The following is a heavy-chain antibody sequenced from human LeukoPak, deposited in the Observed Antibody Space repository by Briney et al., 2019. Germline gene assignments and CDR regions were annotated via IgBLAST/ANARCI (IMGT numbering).Heavy chain of an antibody. Sequence: PGGSLRLSCAASGFIFSRYWMHWVRQAPGKGLVWVSRIDSDGSSANYADSVKGRFTISRDNAKNTLYLQMNSLRAEDTAVYYCARDHLRAYYYDSSGYPYFDYWGQGTLVTVSS. V-gene: IGHV3-74*01. J-gene: IGHJ4*02. CDR3: ARDHLRAYYYDSSGYPYFDY. CDR1: GFIFSRYW. CDR2: IDSDGSSA. D-gene: IGHD3-22*01.